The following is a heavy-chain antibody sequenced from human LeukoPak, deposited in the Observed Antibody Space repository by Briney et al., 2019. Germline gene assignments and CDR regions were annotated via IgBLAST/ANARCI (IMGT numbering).Heavy chain of an antibody. CDR3: ARDRFPYDILTGMYNWFDP. V-gene: IGHV1-3*01. CDR2: NNAGNGNT. J-gene: IGHJ5*02. D-gene: IGHD3-9*01. CDR1: GYTFTSYG. Sequence: ASVKVCCKASGYTFTSYGMHWVCQAPGQRLEWMGWNNAGNGNTKYSQKFQGRVTIARDTSASTAYMELSSLRSEDTAVYYCARDRFPYDILTGMYNWFDPWGQGTLVTVSS.